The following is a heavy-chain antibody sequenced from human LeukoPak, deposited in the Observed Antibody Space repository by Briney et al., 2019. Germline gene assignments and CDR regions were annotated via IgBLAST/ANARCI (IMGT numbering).Heavy chain of an antibody. Sequence: GASLKISCKGSGYTFTSFWIGWVRQMPGKGLEWMGIINPGDSDTRYSPSFQGQVTISADKSISTTYLQWSSLKASDTAIYYCARHGDYGPGYSLDNWGPGTLVTVSS. V-gene: IGHV5-51*01. J-gene: IGHJ4*02. CDR1: GYTFTSFW. CDR2: INPGDSDT. D-gene: IGHD3-10*01. CDR3: ARHGDYGPGYSLDN.